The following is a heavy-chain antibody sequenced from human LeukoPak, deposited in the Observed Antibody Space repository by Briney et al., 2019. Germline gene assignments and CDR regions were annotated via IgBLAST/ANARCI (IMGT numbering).Heavy chain of an antibody. CDR2: ISYDGSNK. Sequence: GGSLRLSCAASGFTVSSNYMSWVRQAPGKGLEWVAVISYDGSNKYYADSVKGRFTISRDNSKNTLYLQMNSLRAEDTAVYYCAKAHYSGYEFYYYYGMDVWGQGTTVTVSS. CDR1: GFTVSSNY. CDR3: AKAHYSGYEFYYYYGMDV. V-gene: IGHV3-30*18. J-gene: IGHJ6*02. D-gene: IGHD5-12*01.